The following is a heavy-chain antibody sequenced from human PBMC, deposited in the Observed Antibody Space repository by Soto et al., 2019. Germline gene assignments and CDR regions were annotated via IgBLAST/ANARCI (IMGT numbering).Heavy chain of an antibody. CDR3: ARDLKLTMTTVTYYGMDV. V-gene: IGHV3-11*01. D-gene: IGHD4-17*01. CDR1: GFTFSDYY. J-gene: IGHJ6*02. CDR2: ISSSGSTI. Sequence: GVSLRLSCAASGFTFSDYYMSWIRQAPGKGLEWVSYISSSGSTIYYADSVKGRFTISRDNAKNSLYLQMNSLRAEDTAVYYCARDLKLTMTTVTYYGMDVWGQGTTVTVSS.